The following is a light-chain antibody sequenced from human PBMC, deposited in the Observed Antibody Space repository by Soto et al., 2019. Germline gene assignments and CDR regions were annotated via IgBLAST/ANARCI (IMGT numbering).Light chain of an antibody. CDR3: QHLNNYPLS. CDR1: QGISSY. CDR2: EAS. J-gene: IGKJ4*01. Sequence: DIQLTQSPSSLSASVGDRVTITCRASQGISSYLLWYQQKPGKAPKLLIYEASTLQSGIPSRFSGSGSGTEFTLTISSLQPEDFATYYCQHLNNYPLSFGGGTEVEIK. V-gene: IGKV1-9*01.